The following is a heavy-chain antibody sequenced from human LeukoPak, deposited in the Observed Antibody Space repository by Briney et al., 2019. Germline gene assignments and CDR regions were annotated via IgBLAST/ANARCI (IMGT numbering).Heavy chain of an antibody. D-gene: IGHD3-22*01. Sequence: GASVKVSCKASGYTFTSYGISWVRQAPGQGLEWMGWISAYNGNTNYAQKLQGRVTMTTDTSTSTAYMELRSLRSEDTAVYYCARDHLNYYDSSGYYGVHVYWGQGTLVTVSS. CDR1: GYTFTSYG. CDR2: ISAYNGNT. J-gene: IGHJ4*02. V-gene: IGHV1-18*01. CDR3: ARDHLNYYDSSGYYGVHVY.